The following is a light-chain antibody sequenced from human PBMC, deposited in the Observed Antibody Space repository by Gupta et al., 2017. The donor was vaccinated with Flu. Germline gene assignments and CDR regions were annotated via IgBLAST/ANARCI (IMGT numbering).Light chain of an antibody. Sequence: PATLSVSPGERATLSCRASQSVSSNLAWYQQKPGQAPRLLIYGASTRATGIPARFSGSGSGTEFTLTISSLQSEDFAVYYCQQYNNWPVTFGQGTRLEIK. CDR2: GAS. CDR3: QQYNNWPVT. J-gene: IGKJ5*01. CDR1: QSVSSN. V-gene: IGKV3-15*01.